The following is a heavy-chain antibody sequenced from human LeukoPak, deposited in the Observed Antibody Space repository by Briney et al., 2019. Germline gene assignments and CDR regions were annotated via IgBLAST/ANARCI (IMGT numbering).Heavy chain of an antibody. J-gene: IGHJ4*02. CDR2: IYYSGST. CDR3: ARARTYSSSWYFDY. D-gene: IGHD6-13*01. CDR1: GGSISSYY. V-gene: IGHV4-59*08. Sequence: SETLSLTCTVSGGSISSYYWSWIRQPPGKGLEWIGHIYYSGSTNYNPSLKSRVTISVDTSKNQFSLKLSSVTAADTAVYYCARARTYSSSWYFDYWGQGTLVTVSS.